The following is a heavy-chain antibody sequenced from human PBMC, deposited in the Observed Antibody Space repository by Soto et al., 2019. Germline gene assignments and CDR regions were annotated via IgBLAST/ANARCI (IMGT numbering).Heavy chain of an antibody. V-gene: IGHV4-31*03. CDR1: GGSISSGGYY. D-gene: IGHD3-9*01. CDR3: ARADYDILTGYYKNWFDP. CDR2: IYNSGST. Sequence: PSETLSLTCTVSGGSISSGGYYWSWIRQHPGKGLEWIGYIYNSGSTYYNQSLKRRDTISEDTSKNQLTLKLSSVTAADTAFYYCARADYDILTGYYKNWFDPWGQGTLVTVSS. J-gene: IGHJ5*02.